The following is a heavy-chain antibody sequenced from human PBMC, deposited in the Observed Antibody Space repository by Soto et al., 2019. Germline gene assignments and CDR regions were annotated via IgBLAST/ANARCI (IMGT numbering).Heavy chain of an antibody. J-gene: IGHJ5*02. Sequence: QVQLVQSGAEVKKPGSSVKVSCKASGGTFSSYTISWVRQAPGQGLEWMGRIIPILGIANYAQKFQGRVTITADKSTSTAYMELSSLRSEDTAVYYCARGRYSRSHNWFDPWGQGTLVTVSS. CDR3: ARGRYSRSHNWFDP. CDR2: IIPILGIA. V-gene: IGHV1-69*02. D-gene: IGHD6-13*01. CDR1: GGTFSSYT.